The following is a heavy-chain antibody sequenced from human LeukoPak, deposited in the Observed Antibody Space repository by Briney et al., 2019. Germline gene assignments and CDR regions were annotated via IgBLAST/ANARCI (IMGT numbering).Heavy chain of an antibody. J-gene: IGHJ4*02. CDR1: GFTFSHYA. V-gene: IGHV3-33*06. CDR2: IWYDGSHD. CDR3: AKEGDYCSSSGCHKRGIDY. D-gene: IGHD2-2*01. Sequence: GTSLRLSCAASGFTFSHYAMHWVRQVPGKGLEWVAVIWYDGSHDTYTDSVKGRFTVSRDNFKNALHLQMNSLRVEDTAVYYCAKEGDYCSSSGCHKRGIDYWGQGTLVTVSS.